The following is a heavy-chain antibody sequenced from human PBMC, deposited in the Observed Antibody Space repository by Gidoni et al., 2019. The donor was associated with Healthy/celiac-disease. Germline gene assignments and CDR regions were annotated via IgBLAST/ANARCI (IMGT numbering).Heavy chain of an antibody. D-gene: IGHD4-17*01. J-gene: IGHJ5*02. Sequence: VAVISYDGSNKYYADSVKGRFTISRDNSKNTLYLQMNSLRAEDTAVYYCARDPYFLRGDNWFDPWGQGTLVTVSS. V-gene: IGHV3-30*03. CDR3: ARDPYFLRGDNWFDP. CDR2: ISYDGSNK.